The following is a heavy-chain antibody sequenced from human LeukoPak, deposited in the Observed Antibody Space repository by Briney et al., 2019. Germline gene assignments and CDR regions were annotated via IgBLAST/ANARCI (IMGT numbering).Heavy chain of an antibody. CDR2: IWYDGSNK. CDR3: AREGHYDILTGYYTAFDY. J-gene: IGHJ4*02. CDR1: GFTFSSYG. D-gene: IGHD3-9*01. Sequence: GGSLRLSCAASGFTFSSYGMHWVRQAPGKGLEWVAVIWYDGSNKYYADSVKGRFTISRDNSKNTLYLQMNSLRAEATAVYYCAREGHYDILTGYYTAFDYWGQGTLVTVSS. V-gene: IGHV3-33*01.